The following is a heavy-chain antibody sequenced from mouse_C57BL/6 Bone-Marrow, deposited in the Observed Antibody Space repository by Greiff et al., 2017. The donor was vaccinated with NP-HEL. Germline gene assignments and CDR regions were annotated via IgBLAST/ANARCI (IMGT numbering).Heavy chain of an antibody. D-gene: IGHD1-1*01. V-gene: IGHV5-4*01. CDR3: ARDECYYYGSSYDYAMDY. Sequence: EVKLMESGGGLVKPGGSLKLSCAASGFTFSSYAMSWVRQTPEKRLEWVATISDGGSYTYYPDNVKGRFTISRDNAKNNLYLQMSHLKSEDTAIYYCARDECYYYGSSYDYAMDYWCQGTSVTVSS. J-gene: IGHJ4*01. CDR1: GFTFSSYA. CDR2: ISDGGSYT.